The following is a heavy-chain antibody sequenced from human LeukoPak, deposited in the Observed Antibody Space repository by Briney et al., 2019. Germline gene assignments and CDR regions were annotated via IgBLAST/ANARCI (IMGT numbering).Heavy chain of an antibody. J-gene: IGHJ4*02. D-gene: IGHD3-10*01. V-gene: IGHV3-30*04. CDR1: GFTFSSYA. CDR3: ARHNGSGVSFFDY. Sequence: PGRSLRLSCAASGFTFSSYAMHWVRQAPGKGLEWVAVISYDGSNKYYADSVKGRFTISRDNSKNTLYLQLNSLRAEDTAVYYCARHNGSGVSFFDYWGQGTLVTVSS. CDR2: ISYDGSNK.